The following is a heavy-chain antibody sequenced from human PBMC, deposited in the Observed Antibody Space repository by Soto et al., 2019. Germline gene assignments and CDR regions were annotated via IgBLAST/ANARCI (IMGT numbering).Heavy chain of an antibody. D-gene: IGHD2-2*01. J-gene: IGHJ6*02. CDR3: ARSQGSSTSLEIYYYYYYGMDV. CDR1: GGTFSSYA. V-gene: IGHV1-69*01. Sequence: QVQLVQSGAEVKTPGSSVKVSCKASGGTFSSYAISWVRQAPGQGLEWMGGIIPISGPANYAQKFQGRVTITADESTSTAYMELSSLRSEDTAVYYCARSQGSSTSLEIYYYYYYGMDVWGQGTTVTVSS. CDR2: IIPISGPA.